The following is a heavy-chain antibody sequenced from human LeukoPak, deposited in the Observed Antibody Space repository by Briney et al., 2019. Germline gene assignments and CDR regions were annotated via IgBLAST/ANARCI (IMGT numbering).Heavy chain of an antibody. CDR3: ARDPNGDYIGTFDM. CDR2: ISGSGGST. D-gene: IGHD4-17*01. J-gene: IGHJ3*02. Sequence: GGCLRLSCAASEFTFSSYGMSWVRQAPGKGLEWVSSISGSGGSTQYADSVQGRFAIFRDNSKNTLYLQMNSLRVEDTAVYFCARDPNGDYIGTFDMWGRGTMVSVSS. CDR1: EFTFSSYG. V-gene: IGHV3-23*01.